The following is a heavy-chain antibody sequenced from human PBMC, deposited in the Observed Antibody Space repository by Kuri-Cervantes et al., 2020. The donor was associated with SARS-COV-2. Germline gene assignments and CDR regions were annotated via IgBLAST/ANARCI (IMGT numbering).Heavy chain of an antibody. J-gene: IGHJ6*02. CDR2: IWYDGSNK. Sequence: GESLKISCAASGFTFSSYGMHWVRQAPGKGLEWVAVIWYDGSNKYYADSVNGRFTISRDNSKNTLYLQMTSLRAEDTAVYYCARGIAARRGYYYYGMDVWGQGTTVTVSS. V-gene: IGHV3-33*01. D-gene: IGHD6-6*01. CDR3: ARGIAARRGYYYYGMDV. CDR1: GFTFSSYG.